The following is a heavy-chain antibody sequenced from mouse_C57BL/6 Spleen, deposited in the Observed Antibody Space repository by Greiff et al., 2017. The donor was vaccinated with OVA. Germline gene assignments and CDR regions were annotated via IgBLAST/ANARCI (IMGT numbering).Heavy chain of an antibody. CDR1: GYTFPSYW. CDR3: ARSELGLSFDV. J-gene: IGHJ1*03. CDR2: IDPTYSYT. Sequence: QVQLQQPGAELVRPRTSVKLSRKASGYTFPSYWMHWVKQRPGQGLEWIGVIDPTYSYTNYHQKFKGEATLTVDTSSSTAYMQLSSLTSEDSAVYYYARSELGLSFDVWGTGTPVSDSS. D-gene: IGHD3-1*01. V-gene: IGHV1-59*01.